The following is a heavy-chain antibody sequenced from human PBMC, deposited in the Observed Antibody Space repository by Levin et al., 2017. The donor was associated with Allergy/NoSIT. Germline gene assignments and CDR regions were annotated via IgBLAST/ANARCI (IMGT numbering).Heavy chain of an antibody. J-gene: IGHJ4*02. CDR2: ISYDGSNI. V-gene: IGHV3-30*18. CDR3: AKDKGSGWSDY. D-gene: IGHD6-19*01. CDR1: GFTFNNYG. Sequence: PGGSLRLSCAASGFTFNNYGMHWVRQAPGKGLEWVAVISYDGSNIHYADSVKGRFTISRDNSKNTLYLQMNSLRSEDTAVYYCAKDKGSGWSDYWGQGTLVTVSP.